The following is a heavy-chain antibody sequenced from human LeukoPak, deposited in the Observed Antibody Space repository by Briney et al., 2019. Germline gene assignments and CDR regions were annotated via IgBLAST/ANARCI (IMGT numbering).Heavy chain of an antibody. Sequence: PSQTLSLTCTVSGGSISSGDYYWSWIRQPPGKGLEWIVYIYYSGSTYYNPSLKSRVTISVDTSKNQFSLKLSSVTAADTAVYYCARSGPLCSSTSCYLYYFDYWGQGTLVTVSS. CDR2: IYYSGST. J-gene: IGHJ4*02. CDR1: GGSISSGDYY. V-gene: IGHV4-30-4*08. D-gene: IGHD2-2*01. CDR3: ARSGPLCSSTSCYLYYFDY.